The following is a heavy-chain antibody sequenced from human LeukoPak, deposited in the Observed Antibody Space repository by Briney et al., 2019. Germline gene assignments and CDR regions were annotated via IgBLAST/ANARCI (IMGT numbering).Heavy chain of an antibody. V-gene: IGHV3-53*01. D-gene: IGHD3-10*01. CDR3: ARGTTVVRGALDY. J-gene: IGHJ4*02. Sequence: SGGSLRLSCAASGVAVTSTYMNWDRQAPGKGLEWVSVIYSGGSTYYADSVKGRFTISRDNSKNTLYLQMNSLRAEDTAVYYCARGTTVVRGALDYWGQGTLVTVSS. CDR2: IYSGGST. CDR1: GVAVTSTY.